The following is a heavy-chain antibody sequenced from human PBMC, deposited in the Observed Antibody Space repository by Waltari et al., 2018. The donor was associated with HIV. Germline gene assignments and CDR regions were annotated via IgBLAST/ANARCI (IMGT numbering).Heavy chain of an antibody. CDR2: IHHSGST. V-gene: IGHV4-38-2*01. J-gene: IGHJ5*02. CDR3: AGEVGYCSGGTCYSGWFDP. Sequence: QVQLQESGPGLVKPSETLSLTCAVSGYPISSGYYWGWIRQPPGKGLEWIGSIHHSGSTYYNPSLKSRVTLSVDTSKNHFALKLNSVTAADKAVYYCAGEVGYCSGGTCYSGWFDPWGQGTLVTVSS. CDR1: GYPISSGYY. D-gene: IGHD2-15*01.